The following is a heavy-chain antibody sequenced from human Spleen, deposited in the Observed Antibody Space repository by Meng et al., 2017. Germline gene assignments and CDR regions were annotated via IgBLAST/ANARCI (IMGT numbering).Heavy chain of an antibody. CDR2: INPNIGGT. Sequence: ASVKVSCKASGYTFTGFYMHWVRQAPGHGLEWMGWINPNIGGTNYAQKFQGRVTMTTDTSTSTAYMELRSLRSDDTAVYYCARDGYYYGSGSYGDYWGQGTLVTVSS. CDR3: ARDGYYYGSGSYGDY. CDR1: GYTFTGFY. V-gene: IGHV1-2*02. D-gene: IGHD3-10*01. J-gene: IGHJ4*02.